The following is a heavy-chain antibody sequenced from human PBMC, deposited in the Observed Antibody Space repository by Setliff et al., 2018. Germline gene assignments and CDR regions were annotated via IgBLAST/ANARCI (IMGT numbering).Heavy chain of an antibody. V-gene: IGHV4-34*01. J-gene: IGHJ4*02. CDR3: ARDLRYCSGGTCYSAFDF. Sequence: SETLSLTCSVYGESFSNNYWSWIRQTPGKGLEWIGESNHGGSTSYHPSLKSRLTMSVDTSKNQFSLMLTSVTAADTAVYYCARDLRYCSGGTCYSAFDFWGQGTLVTV. CDR2: SNHGGST. D-gene: IGHD2-15*01. CDR1: GESFSNNY.